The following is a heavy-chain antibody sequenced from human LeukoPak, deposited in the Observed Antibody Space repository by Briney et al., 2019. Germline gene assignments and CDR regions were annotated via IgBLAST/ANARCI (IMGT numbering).Heavy chain of an antibody. Sequence: SETLSLTCTVSGGSISSYYGSWLRQPPGKGLEWIGYIYYSGSTNYNPSLKSRVTISVDTSKNQFSLKLSSVTAADTAVYYCARQSDYGSGSYSYWGQGTLVTVSS. CDR1: GGSISSYY. V-gene: IGHV4-59*08. CDR2: IYYSGST. J-gene: IGHJ4*02. D-gene: IGHD3-10*01. CDR3: ARQSDYGSGSYSY.